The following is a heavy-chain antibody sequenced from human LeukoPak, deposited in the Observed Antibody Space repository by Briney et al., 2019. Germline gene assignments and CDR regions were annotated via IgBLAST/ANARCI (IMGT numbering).Heavy chain of an antibody. J-gene: IGHJ4*02. CDR2: ISSSGGSI. CDR3: VRGRHSANDYGGDY. CDR1: GFTFSSYE. D-gene: IGHD5-12*01. V-gene: IGHV3-48*03. Sequence: GGSLRLSCAASGFTFSSYEMNWVRQAPGKGLEWISYISSSGGSIHYADSVKGRFTISRDNAKNALLLQMNSLRAEDTAVYYCVRGRHSANDYGGDYWGQGTLVTVSS.